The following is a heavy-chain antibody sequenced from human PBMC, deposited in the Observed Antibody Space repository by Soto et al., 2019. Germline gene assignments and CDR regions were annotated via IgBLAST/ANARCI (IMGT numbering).Heavy chain of an antibody. CDR2: ISGTGGST. J-gene: IGHJ4*02. CDR1: GDSFCTSV. D-gene: IGHD6-6*01. Sequence: RLCCAACGDSFCTSVVAWVFQAPGKGLEWVSAISGTGGSTYYADSVKGRFTISRDNSKNTLYLQMNSLRAEDTAVYYCAKNWDTTSSSSSHWGQGTLVTVSS. CDR3: AKNWDTTSSSSSH. V-gene: IGHV3-23*01.